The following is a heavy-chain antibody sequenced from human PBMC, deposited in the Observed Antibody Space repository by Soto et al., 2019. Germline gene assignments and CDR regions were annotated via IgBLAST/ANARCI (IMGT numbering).Heavy chain of an antibody. J-gene: IGHJ4*02. V-gene: IGHV1-18*01. CDR1: GYTFSTSG. CDR2: IRAYNGNT. D-gene: IGHD2-2*01. CDR3: ARVRGIPADADY. Sequence: QVQLVQSGAEVRKPGASVKVSCKASGYTFSTSGISWVRQAPGQGLEWMAMIRAYNGNTNYAQKFQGRVTLTTETPTSTAYMELRSLKSDDTATYYCARVRGIPADADYWGQGSLVTVSS.